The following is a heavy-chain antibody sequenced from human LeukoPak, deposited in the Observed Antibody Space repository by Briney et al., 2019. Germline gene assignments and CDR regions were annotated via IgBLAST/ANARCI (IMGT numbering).Heavy chain of an antibody. J-gene: IGHJ4*02. CDR3: AKGRRFVYGTRREYYIDY. Sequence: PAGSLRLSCSASGSTFVDYAMHWVRQAPGKGLQWIPGFGWTSRTIGYADSVKVRFTISRDNAKNSLHLQMNGLRVEDMALYYCAKGRRFVYGTRREYYIDYWGQGTLVTVSS. V-gene: IGHV3-9*03. CDR1: GSTFVDYA. D-gene: IGHD3-10*01. CDR2: FGWTSRTI.